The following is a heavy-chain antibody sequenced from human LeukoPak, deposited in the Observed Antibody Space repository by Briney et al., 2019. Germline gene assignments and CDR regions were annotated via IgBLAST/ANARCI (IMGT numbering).Heavy chain of an antibody. Sequence: PSETLSLTCTVSDGSISSSSYYWGWIRQPPGKGLEWTGSIYYSGSTYYNPSLKSRVTISVDTSKNQFSLKLSSVTAADTAVYYCARSHPDYYDSSGYLFDYWGQGTLVTVSS. D-gene: IGHD3-22*01. CDR3: ARSHPDYYDSSGYLFDY. J-gene: IGHJ4*02. V-gene: IGHV4-39*01. CDR1: DGSISSSSYY. CDR2: IYYSGST.